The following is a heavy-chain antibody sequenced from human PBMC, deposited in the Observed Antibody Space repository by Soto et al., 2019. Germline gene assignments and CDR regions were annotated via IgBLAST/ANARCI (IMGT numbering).Heavy chain of an antibody. V-gene: IGHV3-21*01. CDR2: ISSSSSYI. J-gene: IGHJ4*02. CDR3: ARTESMVYAS. D-gene: IGHD2-8*01. Sequence: GGSLRLSCAASGFTFSSYSMNWVRQAPGKGLEWVSSISSSSSYIYYAVSVKGRFTISRDNAKNSLYLQMNSLRAEDTAVYYCARTESMVYASWGQGTLVTVSS. CDR1: GFTFSSYS.